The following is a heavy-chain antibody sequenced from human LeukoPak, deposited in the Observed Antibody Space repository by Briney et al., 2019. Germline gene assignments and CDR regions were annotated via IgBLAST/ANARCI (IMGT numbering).Heavy chain of an antibody. J-gene: IGHJ5*02. Sequence: SETLSLTCAVYGGSFSGNYWSWIRQPPGKGLEWIGEINHSGSTSYNPSLKSRVTISVDTSKNQFSLKLSSVTAADTAVYYCARGGVTTLVWFDPWGQGTLVTVSS. V-gene: IGHV4-34*01. CDR3: ARGGVTTLVWFDP. CDR2: INHSGST. CDR1: GGSFSGNY. D-gene: IGHD4-11*01.